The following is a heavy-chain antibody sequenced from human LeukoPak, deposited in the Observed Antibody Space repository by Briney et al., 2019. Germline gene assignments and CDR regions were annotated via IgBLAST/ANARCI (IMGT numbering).Heavy chain of an antibody. CDR3: ARDRYDSSGYYCISDY. D-gene: IGHD3-22*01. CDR1: GFTFSDYY. V-gene: IGHV3-11*04. J-gene: IGHJ4*02. CDR2: ISSSGSTI. Sequence: GGSLRLSCAASGFTFSDYYMSWIRQAPGKGLEGVSYISSSGSTIYYADSVKGRFTISRDNAKNSLYLQMNSLGVEDTAVYYCARDRYDSSGYYCISDYWGQGTLVTVSS.